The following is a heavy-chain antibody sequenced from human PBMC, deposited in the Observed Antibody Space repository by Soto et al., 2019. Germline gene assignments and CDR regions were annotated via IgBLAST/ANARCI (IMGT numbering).Heavy chain of an antibody. Sequence: QVQLQESGPGLVKPSQTLSLTCTVSGGSISSGGYYWSWIRQHPGKGLEWLGYIYYSGSTYYNPSLKSRVTISVDTSKNQFSQKLSSVTAADTAVYYCARDSVDGYYSPSFVYLGQGTLVTVSS. CDR2: IYYSGST. D-gene: IGHD5-12*01. J-gene: IGHJ4*02. V-gene: IGHV4-31*03. CDR1: GGSISSGGYY. CDR3: ARDSVDGYYSPSFVY.